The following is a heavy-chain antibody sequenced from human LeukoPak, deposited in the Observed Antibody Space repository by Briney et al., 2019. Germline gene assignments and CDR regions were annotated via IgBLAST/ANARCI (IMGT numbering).Heavy chain of an antibody. D-gene: IGHD3-10*01. CDR1: GGSISSSSYY. CDR2: IYYSGST. J-gene: IGHJ4*02. CDR3: ARHYYYGSGSVDY. V-gene: IGHV4-39*01. Sequence: SETLSLTCTVSGGSISSSSYYWGWIRQPPGKGLEWIGSIYYSGSTYYNPSLKSRVTISVDTSKNQFSLKLSSVTAADTAVYYCARHYYYGSGSVDYWGQGTLVTVSS.